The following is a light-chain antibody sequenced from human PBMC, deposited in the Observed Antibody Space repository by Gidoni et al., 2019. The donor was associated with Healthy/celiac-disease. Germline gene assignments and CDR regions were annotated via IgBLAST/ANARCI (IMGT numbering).Light chain of an antibody. CDR2: KAS. J-gene: IGKJ3*01. Sequence: DIQMTQSPSTLSASVGDRVTITCRASQSISSWLAWYQQKPGKAPKLLIYKASSLESGVPSRFSGSGYGTEFTLTISSLQPDDFETYYCQQSKTFGPGTKVDIK. CDR1: QSISSW. V-gene: IGKV1-5*03. CDR3: QQSKT.